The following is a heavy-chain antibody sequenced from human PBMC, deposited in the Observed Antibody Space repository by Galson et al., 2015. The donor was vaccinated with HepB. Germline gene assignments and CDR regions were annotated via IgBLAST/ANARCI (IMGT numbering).Heavy chain of an antibody. CDR2: IKQDGSEK. CDR1: GLTFSDYY. V-gene: IGHV3-7*03. D-gene: IGHD3-10*01. J-gene: IGHJ6*03. CDR3: AKAPGDILYYMDV. Sequence: SLRLSCAASGLTFSDYYMSWIRQAPGKGLEWVANIKQDGSEKYYVDSVKGRFTISRDNSKNALYLQMNSLRVEDTAVYYCAKAPGDILYYMDVWGKGTTVTVSS.